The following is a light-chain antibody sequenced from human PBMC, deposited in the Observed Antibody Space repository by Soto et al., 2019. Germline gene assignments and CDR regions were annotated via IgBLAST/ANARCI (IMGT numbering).Light chain of an antibody. J-gene: IGKJ3*01. CDR1: RSISNW. Sequence: DIQMTQSPSTLPASVGDRVTITCRASRSISNWLAWYQQKPGKAPQLLVYKASNLESGVPSRFSGSGSGTEFTLTISSLQPDDFATYYCQQYETYSSFGPGTKVDIK. CDR3: QQYETYSS. CDR2: KAS. V-gene: IGKV1-5*03.